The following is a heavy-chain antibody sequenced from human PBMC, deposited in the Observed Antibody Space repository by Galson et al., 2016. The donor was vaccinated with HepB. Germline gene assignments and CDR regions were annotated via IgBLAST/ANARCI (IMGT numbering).Heavy chain of an antibody. CDR2: ISGDTTTT. CDR1: GLTFSNYA. D-gene: IGHD6-13*01. J-gene: IGHJ5*02. V-gene: IGHV3-23*01. CDR3: AKGGGSTWYISPHFVDP. Sequence: SLRLSWAASGLTFSNYAMTWVRQAPGKGLEWVSSISGDTTTTYYADSVKGRFTISRDNSKNTFYLQMNSLRAEDTASYYCAKGGGSTWYISPHFVDPWGQGTLVTVSS.